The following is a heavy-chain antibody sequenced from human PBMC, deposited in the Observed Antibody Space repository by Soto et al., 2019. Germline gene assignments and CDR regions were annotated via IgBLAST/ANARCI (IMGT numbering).Heavy chain of an antibody. V-gene: IGHV4-4*09. D-gene: IGHD3-10*01. J-gene: IGHJ4*02. CDR2: SGST. CDR1: GGSISSYY. Sequence: QVQLQESGPGLVKPSETLSLTCTVSGGSISSYYWSWIRQPPGKGLEWIASGSTNYNPSLKSRVTISVDTSKTQFSLKLSSVTAADTAVYYCASRSVLGYFFDYWGQGTLVTVSS. CDR3: ASRSVLGYFFDY.